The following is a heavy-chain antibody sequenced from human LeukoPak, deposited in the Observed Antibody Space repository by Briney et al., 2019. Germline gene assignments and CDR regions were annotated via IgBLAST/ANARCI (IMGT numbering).Heavy chain of an antibody. J-gene: IGHJ4*02. CDR2: INHSGST. V-gene: IGHV4-34*01. Sequence: PSETLSLTCAVYGGSFSGYYWSWIRQPPGKGLEWIGEINHSGSTNYNPSLKSRVTISVDTSKNQFSLKLSSVTAADTAVYYCASHYASCSSTSCLHPPYYFDYWGQGTLVTVSS. CDR1: GGSFSGYY. CDR3: ASHYASCSSTSCLHPPYYFDY. D-gene: IGHD2-2*01.